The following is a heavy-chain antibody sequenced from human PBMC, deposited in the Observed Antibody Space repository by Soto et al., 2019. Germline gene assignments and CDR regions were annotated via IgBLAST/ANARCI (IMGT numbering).Heavy chain of an antibody. Sequence: GGSLRLSCAASGFTFSTYGMHWVRQAPGKGLEWVALVWYAGGNTYYADSVKGRFTISRDNAKNSLYLQMNSLRAEDTAVYYCATSLDVWGQGTTVTVSS. CDR3: ATSLDV. CDR2: VWYAGGNT. CDR1: GFTFSTYG. V-gene: IGHV3-33*01. J-gene: IGHJ6*02.